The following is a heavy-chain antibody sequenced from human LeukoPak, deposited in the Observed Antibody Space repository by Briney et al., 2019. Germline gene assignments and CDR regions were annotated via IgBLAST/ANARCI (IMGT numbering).Heavy chain of an antibody. D-gene: IGHD3-10*01. V-gene: IGHV3-23*01. Sequence: GGSLRLSCAASGFTFSSYAMSWVRQAPGKGLEWVSAISCSGGSTYYADSVKGRFTISRDNSKNTLYLQMNSLRAEDTAVYYCAKDLITMVRGAHYFDYWGQGTLVTVSS. J-gene: IGHJ4*02. CDR2: ISCSGGST. CDR3: AKDLITMVRGAHYFDY. CDR1: GFTFSSYA.